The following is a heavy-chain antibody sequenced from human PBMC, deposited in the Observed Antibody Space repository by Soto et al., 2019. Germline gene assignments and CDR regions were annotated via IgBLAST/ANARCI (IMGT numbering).Heavy chain of an antibody. CDR2: VNPDNHNT. CDR1: GYRFPSFG. D-gene: IGHD3-10*01. V-gene: IGHV1-18*01. J-gene: IGHJ4*02. CDR3: ASVRFGAAFDY. Sequence: QVQLVQSGPEVKKPGASVKVSCEVSGYRFPSFGINWVRQAPGQGLEWVGWVNPDNHNTNYAQNLQHRVYLTTDTTTNTAFLKLRDLTSDDTSVYYCASVRFGAAFDYWGQGTLVTVSS.